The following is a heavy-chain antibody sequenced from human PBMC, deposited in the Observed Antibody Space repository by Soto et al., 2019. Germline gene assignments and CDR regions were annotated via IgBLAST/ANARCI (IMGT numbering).Heavy chain of an antibody. Sequence: QVQLVQSGAEVKRPGASVKVSCKASGYTFTNYDVAWVRRAPGQGLQWMGWIRFSKGKTYYEQSFQGRVTMTTDTVTTTGYMEVRSLRRDDTAVYYCARKGYIGTFGLDVWGQGTTVTVSS. CDR3: ARKGYIGTFGLDV. D-gene: IGHD5-12*01. J-gene: IGHJ6*02. CDR1: GYTFTNYD. V-gene: IGHV1-18*01. CDR2: IRFSKGKT.